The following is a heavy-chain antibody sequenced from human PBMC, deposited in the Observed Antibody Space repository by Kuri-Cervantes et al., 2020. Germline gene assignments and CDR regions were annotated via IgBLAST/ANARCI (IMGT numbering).Heavy chain of an antibody. J-gene: IGHJ5*02. CDR2: VNTNTGNP. CDR1: GYTFNNYA. CDR3: AREGPNVLSS. V-gene: IGHV7-4-1*02. Sequence: ASVKLSCKASGYTFNNYAMNWVRKAPGQGLEWMGWVNTNTGNPTYAQGFTGRFVFSLDTSVSTAYLQISNLKAEDTAVYYCAREGPNVLSSWGQGTLVTVSS.